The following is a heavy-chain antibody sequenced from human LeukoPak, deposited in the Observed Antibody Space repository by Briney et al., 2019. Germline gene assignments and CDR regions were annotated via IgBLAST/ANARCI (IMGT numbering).Heavy chain of an antibody. CDR1: EFTLSSYW. CDR3: ARDWTGAVADF. D-gene: IGHD6-19*01. V-gene: IGHV3-74*01. CDR2: INSDGSRT. J-gene: IGHJ4*02. Sequence: GGSLRLSCAASEFTLSSYWMHWVRQAPGKGLVWVSRINSDGSRTSYADSVKGRFTISRDNAKNTLYLQMNSLRAEDTAVYYCARDWTGAVADFWGRGTLVTVSS.